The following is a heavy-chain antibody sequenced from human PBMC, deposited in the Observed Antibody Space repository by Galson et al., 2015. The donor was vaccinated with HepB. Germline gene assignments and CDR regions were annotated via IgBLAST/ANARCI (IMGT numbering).Heavy chain of an antibody. D-gene: IGHD4-17*01. CDR2: ISSSGSTI. CDR1: GFTFSDYY. CDR3: ARDHDYGDYNAFDI. J-gene: IGHJ3*02. V-gene: IGHV3-11*01. Sequence: SLRLSCAASGFTFSDYYMSWIRQAPGKGLEWVSYISSSGSTIYYADSVKGRFTISRDNAKNSLYLQMNSLRAEDTAVYYCARDHDYGDYNAFDIWGQGTMVTVSS.